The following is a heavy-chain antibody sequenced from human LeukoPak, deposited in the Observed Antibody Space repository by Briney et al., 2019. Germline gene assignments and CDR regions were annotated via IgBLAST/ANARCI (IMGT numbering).Heavy chain of an antibody. Sequence: GGSLRLSCAASGFTFSSYEMNWVRQAPGKGLEWVANIKQDGSEKYYVDSVKGRFTISRDNAKNSLYLQMNSLRAEDTAVYYCAREYYDILTGYSRYYYYYYHMDVWGKGTTVTVSS. CDR3: AREYYDILTGYSRYYYYYYHMDV. D-gene: IGHD3-9*01. J-gene: IGHJ6*03. CDR1: GFTFSSYE. CDR2: IKQDGSEK. V-gene: IGHV3-7*01.